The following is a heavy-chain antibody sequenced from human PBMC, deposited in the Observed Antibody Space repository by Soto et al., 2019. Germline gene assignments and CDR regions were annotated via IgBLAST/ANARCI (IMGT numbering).Heavy chain of an antibody. Sequence: GGSLRLSCAASGFTFSNYWMHWVRQVPGKEQMWVSRVNGDGSSTFYADSVKGRYTISRDNAENTVLLQMKSLRAKNTTVYYCARDHWNTVWGQGTMVTVSS. CDR2: VNGDGSST. D-gene: IGHD1-1*01. CDR3: ARDHWNTV. CDR1: GFTFSNYW. J-gene: IGHJ3*01. V-gene: IGHV3-74*01.